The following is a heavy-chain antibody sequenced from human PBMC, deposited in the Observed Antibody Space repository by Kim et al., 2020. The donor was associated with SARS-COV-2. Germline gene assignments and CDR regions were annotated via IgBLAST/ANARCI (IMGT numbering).Heavy chain of an antibody. Sequence: YNPPLKSRVTISGDTSKNQFSLKLSSVTAADTAVYYCARDGYSSYGMDVWGQGTTVTVSS. V-gene: IGHV4-59*01. J-gene: IGHJ6*02. CDR3: ARDGYSSYGMDV. D-gene: IGHD5-18*01.